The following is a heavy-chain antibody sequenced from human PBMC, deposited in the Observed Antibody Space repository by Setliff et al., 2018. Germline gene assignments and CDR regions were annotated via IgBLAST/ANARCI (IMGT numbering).Heavy chain of an antibody. V-gene: IGHV4-4*07. Sequence: KLSETLSLTCTVSGASISDYYWTWIRQPAGKELEWIGRVSASGSTTYNPSLKSRVTMSVDTSRNQISLNLTSVTAADTAMYYCARERTIFGILVISGWFDPWGQGTVVTVSS. CDR3: ARERTIFGILVISGWFDP. CDR2: VSASGST. CDR1: GASISDYY. J-gene: IGHJ5*02. D-gene: IGHD3-3*01.